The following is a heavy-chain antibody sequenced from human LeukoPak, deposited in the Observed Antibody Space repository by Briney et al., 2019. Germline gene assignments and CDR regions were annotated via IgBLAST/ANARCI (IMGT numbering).Heavy chain of an antibody. CDR1: GGSINSHY. CDR2: IYYSGST. CDR3: ARDRNSFTMFGVVHNWFDP. D-gene: IGHD3-3*01. J-gene: IGHJ5*02. V-gene: IGHV4-59*11. Sequence: SETLSRTCTVSGGSINSHYWSWIRQPPGRGLEWIGYIYYSGSTNYNPSLKSRVTISVDTSKNQFSLKLSSVTAADTAVYYCARDRNSFTMFGVVHNWFDPWGQGTLVTVSS.